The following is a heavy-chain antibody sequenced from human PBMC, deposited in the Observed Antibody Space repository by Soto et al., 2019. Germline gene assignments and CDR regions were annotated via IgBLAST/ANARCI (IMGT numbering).Heavy chain of an antibody. D-gene: IGHD3-9*01. V-gene: IGHV4-59*11. CDR1: GGAINDHY. Sequence: QVQLQESGPGLVKPSETLSLTCTPSGGAINDHYWSFIRQPPGKGLEWIGYIYYNGNTNYNPSLESRVTISVDRSRNQFSLRLTSLTAADTAVYYCARVRTGYFDYWGRGALVTVSS. CDR2: IYYNGNT. J-gene: IGHJ4*02. CDR3: ARVRTGYFDY.